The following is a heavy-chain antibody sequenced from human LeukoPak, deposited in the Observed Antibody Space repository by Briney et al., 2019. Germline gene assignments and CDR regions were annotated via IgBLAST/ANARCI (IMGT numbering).Heavy chain of an antibody. J-gene: IGHJ3*01. D-gene: IGHD3-10*01. Sequence: PGGSLRLSCAASGFTFSSYAMSWVRQAPGKGLVWVSRINGDGSSTGYADSVKGRFTISRDNAKNSLYLQMNSLRAEDTAIYHCARVGSWDTFDVWGQGTMVTVSS. V-gene: IGHV3-23*01. CDR2: INGDGSST. CDR3: ARVGSWDTFDV. CDR1: GFTFSSYA.